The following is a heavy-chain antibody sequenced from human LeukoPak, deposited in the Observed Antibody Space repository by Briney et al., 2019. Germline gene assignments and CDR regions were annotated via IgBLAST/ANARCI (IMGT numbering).Heavy chain of an antibody. CDR3: ARGGSSPSLARYHYYYYYMDV. D-gene: IGHD2-15*01. V-gene: IGHV5-51*01. CDR2: IYPGGSDT. Sequence: GESLKISCKGSGYSFTSYWIGWVRQMPGKGLEWMGIIYPGGSDTRYSPSFQGQVTISADKSISTAYLQWSSLKASDTAMYYCARGGSSPSLARYHYYYYYMDVWGKGTTVTVSS. J-gene: IGHJ6*03. CDR1: GYSFTSYW.